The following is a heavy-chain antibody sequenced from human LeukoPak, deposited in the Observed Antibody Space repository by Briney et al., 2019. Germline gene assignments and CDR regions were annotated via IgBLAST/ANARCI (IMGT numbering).Heavy chain of an antibody. Sequence: PGGSLRLSCAASGFTFSSYGIHWVRQAPGKGLEWVAMIWYDGSNKYYGDSVKGRFTIFRDNSKNTLYLQMNSLRAEDTAVYFCARGVYNSGWYYFDYWGQGTLVTVSS. J-gene: IGHJ4*02. D-gene: IGHD6-19*01. CDR1: GFTFSSYG. CDR2: IWYDGSNK. V-gene: IGHV3-33*01. CDR3: ARGVYNSGWYYFDY.